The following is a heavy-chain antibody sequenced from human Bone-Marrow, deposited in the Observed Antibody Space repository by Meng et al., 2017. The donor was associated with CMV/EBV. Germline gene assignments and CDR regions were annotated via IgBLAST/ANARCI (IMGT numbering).Heavy chain of an antibody. Sequence: GESLKISCAASGFTFSNYSMNWVRQAPGKGLEWVSSISSSGSTIYYADSVKGRFTISRDNAKNSLYLQMNSLRAEDTAVYYCAREGRDSSMTTIYFDYWGQGTLVTVSS. CDR2: ISSSGSTI. CDR3: AREGRDSSMTTIYFDY. J-gene: IGHJ4*02. D-gene: IGHD2-21*02. V-gene: IGHV3-48*04. CDR1: GFTFSNYS.